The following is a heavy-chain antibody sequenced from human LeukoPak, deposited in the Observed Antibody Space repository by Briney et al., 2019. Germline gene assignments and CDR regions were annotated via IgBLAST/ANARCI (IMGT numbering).Heavy chain of an antibody. V-gene: IGHV3-23*01. CDR1: VVSVSSVA. Sequence: GTLIVSCAESVVSVSSVAMGWGRHTPGKRLERVSAISGSGGSTYYADSVKGRFTISRDNSKNTLYLQMNSLRAEDTAVYYCAKAVKGVVPWYWGQGTLVTVSS. D-gene: IGHD3-3*01. CDR2: ISGSGGST. CDR3: AKAVKGVVPWY. J-gene: IGHJ4*02.